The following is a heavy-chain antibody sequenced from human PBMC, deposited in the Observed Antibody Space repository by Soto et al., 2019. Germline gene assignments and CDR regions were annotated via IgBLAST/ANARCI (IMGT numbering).Heavy chain of an antibody. J-gene: IGHJ5*02. CDR3: ARHRPTGNIGTLTGWFDP. Sequence: SETLSLTCTVSGGSISSSSYYWGWIRQPPGKGLEWIGSIYYSGSTYYNPSLKSRVTISVDTSKNQFSLKLSSVTAADTAVYYCARHRPTGNIGTLTGWFDPWGQGTLVTVSS. CDR2: IYYSGST. CDR1: GGSISSSSYY. V-gene: IGHV4-39*01. D-gene: IGHD3-10*01.